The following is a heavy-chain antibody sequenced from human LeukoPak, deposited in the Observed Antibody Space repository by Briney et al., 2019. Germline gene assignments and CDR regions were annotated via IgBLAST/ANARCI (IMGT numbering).Heavy chain of an antibody. V-gene: IGHV1-2*02. CDR2: INPNSGGT. CDR1: GYTFTGYY. CDR3: AREGYYYDSSGYPDAFDI. J-gene: IGHJ3*02. Sequence: ASVKVSCKASGYTFTGYYMHWVRQAPGQGLEWMGWINPNSGGTNYAQKFQGRVTMTRDTSISTAYMELSRLRSDDTAVYYCAREGYYYDSSGYPDAFDIWGQGTMVTVSS. D-gene: IGHD3-22*01.